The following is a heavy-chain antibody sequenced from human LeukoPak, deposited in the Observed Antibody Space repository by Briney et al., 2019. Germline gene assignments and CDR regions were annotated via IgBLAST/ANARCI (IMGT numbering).Heavy chain of an antibody. V-gene: IGHV3-30*02. D-gene: IGHD3-22*01. CDR1: GFTFSSYG. J-gene: IGHJ4*02. Sequence: GRSLRLSCAASGFTFSSYGMHWVRQAPGKGLEWVAFIRYDGSNKYYADSVKGRFTISRDNSKNTLYLQMNSLRAEDTAVYYCAKSMGYYSGIDYWGQGTLVTVSS. CDR3: AKSMGYYSGIDY. CDR2: IRYDGSNK.